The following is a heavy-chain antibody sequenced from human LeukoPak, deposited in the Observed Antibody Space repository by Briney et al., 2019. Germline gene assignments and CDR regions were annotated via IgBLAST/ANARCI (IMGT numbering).Heavy chain of an antibody. Sequence: GGSLRLSCAASGFTLSSYSMNWVRQAPGKGLEWISHITWSGSTIFYADSVKGRFTISRDNAKNSLYLQMNSLRDEDTAVYYCARFVGYCSGGSCYEYYFDYWGQGTLVTVSS. CDR2: ITWSGSTI. D-gene: IGHD2-15*01. CDR1: GFTLSSYS. V-gene: IGHV3-48*02. J-gene: IGHJ4*02. CDR3: ARFVGYCSGGSCYEYYFDY.